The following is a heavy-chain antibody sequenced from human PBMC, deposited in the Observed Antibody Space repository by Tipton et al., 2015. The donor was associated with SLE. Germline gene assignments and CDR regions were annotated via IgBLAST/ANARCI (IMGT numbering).Heavy chain of an antibody. D-gene: IGHD2-8*02. CDR3: ARPDCTGGICYRRGAFDF. CDR2: MYPGDSDT. V-gene: IGHV5-51*03. J-gene: IGHJ3*01. CDR1: GYSFSNYW. Sequence: QSGAEVKKSGESLKISCKGSGYSFSNYWIGWVRQMPGKGLEWMGIMYPGDSDTRYSPSFQGQVTISADKSISTAYLQWSSLKASDTAMYYCARPDCTGGICYRRGAFDFWGQGTMVTVSS.